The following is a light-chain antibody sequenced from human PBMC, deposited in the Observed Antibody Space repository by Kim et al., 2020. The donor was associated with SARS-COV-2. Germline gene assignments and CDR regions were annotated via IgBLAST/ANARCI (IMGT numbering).Light chain of an antibody. CDR3: QQRGNWPLT. CDR1: QSIIRY. CDR2: DAS. Sequence: LSPGESAPLSCRASQSIIRYLAWYQQKPGQAPRLLIYDASHRATGVPARFSGSGYGTDFTLTISTLEPEDFAIYYCQQRGNWPLTFGGGTKVDIK. V-gene: IGKV3-11*01. J-gene: IGKJ4*01.